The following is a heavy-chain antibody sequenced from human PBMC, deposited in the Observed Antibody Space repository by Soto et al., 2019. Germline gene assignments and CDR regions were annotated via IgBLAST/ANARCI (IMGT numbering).Heavy chain of an antibody. V-gene: IGHV3-33*01. CDR2: IWYDGSNN. Sequence: GGSLRLSCAASGFTFSSYGMHWVRQAPGKGLEWVAVIWYDGSNNYYADSVKGRFTISRDNSKNTLYLQMNSLRAEDTAVYCCARDTFSLYYYYGMDVWGQGTTVTVSS. J-gene: IGHJ6*02. CDR1: GFTFSSYG. CDR3: ARDTFSLYYYYGMDV.